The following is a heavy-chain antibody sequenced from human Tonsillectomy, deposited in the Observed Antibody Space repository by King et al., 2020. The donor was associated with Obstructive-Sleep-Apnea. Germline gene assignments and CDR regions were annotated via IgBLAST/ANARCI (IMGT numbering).Heavy chain of an antibody. CDR1: GFTFDSYA. Sequence: QLVQSGGGLVQPGGSLRLSCAASGFTFDSYAMSWVRQAPGKGLEWVSAINSRGTTFYADSVKGRFTISRDNSKYTVDLQVNSRRAEDTAFYYCAKEGGGSGVYWVDSWGQGPLVTVSS. D-gene: IGHD3-10*01. CDR3: AKEGGGSGVYWVDS. CDR2: INSRGTT. V-gene: IGHV3-23*04. J-gene: IGHJ5*01.